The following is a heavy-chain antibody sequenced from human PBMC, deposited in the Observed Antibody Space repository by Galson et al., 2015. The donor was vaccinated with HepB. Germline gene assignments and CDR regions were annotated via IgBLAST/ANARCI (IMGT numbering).Heavy chain of an antibody. D-gene: IGHD2-15*01. V-gene: IGHV1-69*13. CDR2: IIPIFGTA. J-gene: IGHJ4*02. CDR1: GGTFSSYA. Sequence: SVKVSCKASGGTFSSYAISWVRQAPGQGLEWMGGIIPIFGTANYAQKFQGRVTITADESTSTAYMELSSLRSEDTAVYYCARGPIRPDPYSGIVVVVAASLPYFDYWGQGTLVTVSS. CDR3: ARGPIRPDPYSGIVVVVAASLPYFDY.